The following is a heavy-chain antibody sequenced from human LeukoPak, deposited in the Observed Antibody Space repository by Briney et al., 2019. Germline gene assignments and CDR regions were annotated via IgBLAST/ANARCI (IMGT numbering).Heavy chain of an antibody. J-gene: IGHJ3*02. Sequence: PSETLSLTCAVYGGSFSGYYWSWIRQPPGKGLEWIGYIYYSGSTNYNPSLKSRVTISVDTSKNQFSLKLSSVTAADTAVYYCASLPAGYSSGWFAFDIWGQGTMVTVSS. CDR2: IYYSGST. CDR3: ASLPAGYSSGWFAFDI. CDR1: GGSFSGYY. D-gene: IGHD6-19*01. V-gene: IGHV4-59*01.